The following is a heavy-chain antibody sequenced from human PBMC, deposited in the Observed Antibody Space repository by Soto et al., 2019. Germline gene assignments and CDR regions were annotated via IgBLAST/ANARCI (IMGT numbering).Heavy chain of an antibody. CDR3: AKVQPSITMIVVAYYYGMDV. J-gene: IGHJ6*02. Sequence: PGGSLRLSCAASGFTFSSYAMSWVRQAPGKGLEWVSAISGSGGSTYYADSVKGRFTISRDNSKNTLYLQMNSLRAEDTAVYYCAKVQPSITMIVVAYYYGMDVWGQGTTVTVSS. D-gene: IGHD3-22*01. CDR1: GFTFSSYA. CDR2: ISGSGGST. V-gene: IGHV3-23*01.